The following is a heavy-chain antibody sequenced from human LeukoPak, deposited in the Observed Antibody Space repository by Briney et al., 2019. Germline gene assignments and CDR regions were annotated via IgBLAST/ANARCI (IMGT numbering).Heavy chain of an antibody. D-gene: IGHD3-10*01. J-gene: IGHJ5*02. V-gene: IGHV4-4*02. Sequence: PSGTLSLTCAVSGGSISRSYWWTWVRQPPGKGLEWIGEIYHSGSTNYNPSLNSRVTISVDKSKNQLSLELSSITAADTAVYYCARVITMVRERWFDPWGQGILVTVSS. CDR3: ARVITMVRERWFDP. CDR1: GGSISRSYW. CDR2: IYHSGST.